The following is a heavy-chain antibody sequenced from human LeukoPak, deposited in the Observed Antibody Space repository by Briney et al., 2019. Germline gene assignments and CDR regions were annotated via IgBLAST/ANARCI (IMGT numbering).Heavy chain of an antibody. V-gene: IGHV3-21*01. J-gene: IGHJ4*02. CDR3: TRAPYSSGWYTVDF. Sequence: GGSLRLSCAASGFTFSSNAMNWVRQAPGKGLKWVSSISMSSTYIYYADSVKGRFTISRDNAKNSLYLQMDSLRDEDTAVYYCTRAPYSSGWYTVDFWGQGTLVTVSS. CDR2: ISMSSTYI. D-gene: IGHD6-19*01. CDR1: GFTFSSNA.